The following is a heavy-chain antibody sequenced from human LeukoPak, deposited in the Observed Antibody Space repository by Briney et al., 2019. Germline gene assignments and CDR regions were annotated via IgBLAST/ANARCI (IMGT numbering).Heavy chain of an antibody. Sequence: SETLSLTCYVSGDSISSYYWSWIRQPPGKGLEWVGYVYYSGSTNYNPSLKSRVTMSVDTSKNQFSLKLNSVTAADTAVYYCAREYYDSSGLDYWGQGTLVTVSS. V-gene: IGHV4-59*01. D-gene: IGHD3-22*01. CDR1: GDSISSYY. J-gene: IGHJ4*02. CDR2: VYYSGST. CDR3: AREYYDSSGLDY.